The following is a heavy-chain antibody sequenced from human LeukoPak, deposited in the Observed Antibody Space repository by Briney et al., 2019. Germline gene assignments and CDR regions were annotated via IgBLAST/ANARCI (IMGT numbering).Heavy chain of an antibody. V-gene: IGHV1-2*02. J-gene: IGHJ6*03. CDR3: ARGLGMTYYYYYMDV. Sequence: ALVKVSCKASGYTFTGYYMHWVRQAPGQGLEWMGWINPNSGGTNYAQKFQGRVTMTRDTSISTAYMELSRLRSDDTAVYYCARGLGMTYYYYYMDVWGKGTTVTVSS. CDR2: INPNSGGT. CDR1: GYTFTGYY. D-gene: IGHD7-27*01.